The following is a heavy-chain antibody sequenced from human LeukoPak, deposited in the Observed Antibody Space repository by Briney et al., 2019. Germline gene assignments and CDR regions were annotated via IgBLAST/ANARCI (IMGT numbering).Heavy chain of an antibody. J-gene: IGHJ4*02. CDR2: IYTTGMT. CDR3: ARAGYTISSYRFDY. Sequence: SEPLSLTCSFSGGSINSYWWSWIRQPAGKGLEFIGRIYTTGMTNYNPSLKSRVSMSVDTSKNQFSLELRSVTAADTAVYFCARAGYTISSYRFDYWGQGALVTVSS. D-gene: IGHD3-16*02. V-gene: IGHV4-4*07. CDR1: GGSINSYW.